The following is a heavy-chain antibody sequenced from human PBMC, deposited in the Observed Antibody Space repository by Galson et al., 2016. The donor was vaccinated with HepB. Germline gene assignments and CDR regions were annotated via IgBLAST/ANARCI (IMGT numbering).Heavy chain of an antibody. J-gene: IGHJ6*02. CDR2: IYYSGST. V-gene: IGHV4-31*03. D-gene: IGHD3-10*01. Sequence: TLSLTCTVSGGSISSGGYYWSWIRQHPGKGLEWIGYIYYSGSTYYNPSLKSRVTISVDTSKNQFSLKLSSVTAADTAVYYCARDCYGSRSSPYYGMDVWGQGTMVTVSS. CDR1: GGSISSGGYY. CDR3: ARDCYGSRSSPYYGMDV.